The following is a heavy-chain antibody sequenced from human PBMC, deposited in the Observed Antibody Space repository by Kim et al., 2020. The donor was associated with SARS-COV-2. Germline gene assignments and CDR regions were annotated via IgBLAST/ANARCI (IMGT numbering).Heavy chain of an antibody. CDR2: INPSGGST. J-gene: IGHJ4*02. V-gene: IGHV1-46*01. CDR3: ARDYSGYDWGEVDYFDY. D-gene: IGHD5-12*01. CDR1: GYTFTSYY. Sequence: ASVKVSCKASGYTFTSYYMHWVRQAPGQGLEWMGIINPSGGSTSYAQKFQGRVTMTRDTSTSTVYMELSSLRSEDTAVYYCARDYSGYDWGEVDYFDYWGQGTLVTVSS.